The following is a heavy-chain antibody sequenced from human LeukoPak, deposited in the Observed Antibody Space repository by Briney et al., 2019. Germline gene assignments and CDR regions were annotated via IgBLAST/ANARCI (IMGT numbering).Heavy chain of an antibody. CDR1: GYTFTGYY. CDR2: INPNSGGT. Sequence: ASVKVSCKASGYTFTGYYMHWVRQAPGQGLEWMGWINPNSGGTNYAQKFQGRVTMTRDTSISTAYMELSRLRSDDTAVYYCARVRYHYGDYLGAFDIWGQGTMVTVSS. D-gene: IGHD4-17*01. J-gene: IGHJ3*02. V-gene: IGHV1-2*02. CDR3: ARVRYHYGDYLGAFDI.